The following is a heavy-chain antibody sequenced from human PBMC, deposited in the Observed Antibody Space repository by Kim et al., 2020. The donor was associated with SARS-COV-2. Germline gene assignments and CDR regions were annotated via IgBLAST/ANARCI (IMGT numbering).Heavy chain of an antibody. CDR3: ARGLGAAQRSAMDI. J-gene: IGHJ3*02. D-gene: IGHD6-6*01. Sequence: GGSLRLSCVASGFTFSTYWMHWVRHSPRKGLLGVARISADGSATSYADSVTGRFTISRDNAKNTLYLQMSSLTDEDTAVFYCARGLGAAQRSAMDIWGQGTMVIVSS. V-gene: IGHV3-74*01. CDR1: GFTFSTYW. CDR2: ISADGSAT.